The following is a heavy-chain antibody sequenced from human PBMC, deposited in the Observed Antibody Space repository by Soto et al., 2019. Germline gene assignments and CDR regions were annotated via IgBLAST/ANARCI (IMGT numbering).Heavy chain of an antibody. CDR2: NYHSGTT. CDR3: VREAYIGSGHAIDY. Sequence: SETLSLTCAVSGVPISTYYWSWIRQPPGKGLEWIGYNYHSGTTNYNPSLKSRVTISVDTSKNQFSLRLTSVTAADTAIYYCVREAYIGSGHAIDYSGQGTLVTVSS. CDR1: GVPISTYY. V-gene: IGHV4-59*01. J-gene: IGHJ4*02. D-gene: IGHD2-21*01.